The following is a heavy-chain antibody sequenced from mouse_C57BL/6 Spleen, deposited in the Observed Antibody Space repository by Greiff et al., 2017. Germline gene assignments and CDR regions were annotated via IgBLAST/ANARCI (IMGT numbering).Heavy chain of an antibody. CDR1: GYTFTDHT. J-gene: IGHJ2*01. Sequence: VKLQESDAELVKPGASVKISCKVSGYTFTDHTIHWMKQRPEQGLEWIGYIYPRDGSTKYNEKFKGKATLTADKSSSTAYMQLNSLTSEDSAVYFCARIPYYDYDFDYWGQGTTLTVSS. CDR2: IYPRDGST. D-gene: IGHD2-4*01. CDR3: ARIPYYDYDFDY. V-gene: IGHV1-78*01.